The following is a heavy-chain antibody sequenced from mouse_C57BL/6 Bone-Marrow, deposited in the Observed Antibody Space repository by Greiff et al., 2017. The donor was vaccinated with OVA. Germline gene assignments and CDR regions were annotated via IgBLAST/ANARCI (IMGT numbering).Heavy chain of an antibody. D-gene: IGHD1-1*01. CDR3: ARSYYYGSSSFDY. J-gene: IGHJ2*01. V-gene: IGHV1-50*01. CDR2: IDPSDSYT. CDR1: GYTFTSYW. Sequence: QVQLKQPGAELVKPGASVKLSCKASGYTFTSYWMQWVKQRPGQGLEWIGEIDPSDSYTNYNQKFKGKATLTVDTSSSTAYMQLSSLTSEDSAVYYCARSYYYGSSSFDYWGQGTTLTVSS.